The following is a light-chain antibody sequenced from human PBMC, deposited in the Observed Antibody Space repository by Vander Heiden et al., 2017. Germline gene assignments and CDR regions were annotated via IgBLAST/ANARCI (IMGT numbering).Light chain of an antibody. CDR2: AAS. J-gene: IGKJ1*01. CDR1: QSISSY. Sequence: DIQMTQSPSSLSASVGDRVTITCRASQSISSYLNWYQQKPGKAPKLLIYAASSLQSGVPSRFSGSGSGTYFTLTISRLQPEDFATYYCQQSDSTSWTFGQGTKVEIK. V-gene: IGKV1-39*01. CDR3: QQSDSTSWT.